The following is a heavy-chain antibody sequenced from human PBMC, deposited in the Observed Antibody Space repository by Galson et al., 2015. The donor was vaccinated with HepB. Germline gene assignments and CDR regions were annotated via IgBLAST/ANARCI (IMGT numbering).Heavy chain of an antibody. CDR3: ARVGPAMVNDY. J-gene: IGHJ4*02. CDR2: IIPILGIA. D-gene: IGHD5-18*01. CDR1: GGTFSSYA. Sequence: SVKVSCKASGGTFSSYAISWVRQAPGQGLEWMGRIIPILGIANYAQKFQGRVTITADKSTSTAYMELSSLRSEDTAVYYCARVGPAMVNDYWGQGTLVTVSS. V-gene: IGHV1-69*04.